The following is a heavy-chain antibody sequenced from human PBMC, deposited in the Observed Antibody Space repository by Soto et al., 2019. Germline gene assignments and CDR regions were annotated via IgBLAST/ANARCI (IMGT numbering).Heavy chain of an antibody. Sequence: QVQLVESGGGVVQPGRSLRLSCAASGFTFSSYGMHWVRQAPGKGLEWVAVIWYDGSNKYYADSVKGRFTISRDNSKNTLYLQMNSLRAEDTAVYYCARSRSSWYYFDYWGQGTLVTVSS. CDR2: IWYDGSNK. J-gene: IGHJ4*02. CDR1: GFTFSSYG. CDR3: ARSRSSWYYFDY. V-gene: IGHV3-33*01. D-gene: IGHD6-13*01.